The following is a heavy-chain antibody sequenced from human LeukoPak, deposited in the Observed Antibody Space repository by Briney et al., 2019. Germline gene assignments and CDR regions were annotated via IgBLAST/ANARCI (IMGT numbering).Heavy chain of an antibody. V-gene: IGHV3-21*01. Sequence: GGSLRLSCAASGFTFSSYTMNWARQAPGKGLEWVSSISSRNTYIYYADSVKGRFTISRDNAKNSLYLQMNSVGAEDAAVYYCARDGDGGGFDYWGQGTLVTVSS. CDR2: ISSRNTYI. D-gene: IGHD3-10*01. CDR3: ARDGDGGGFDY. J-gene: IGHJ4*02. CDR1: GFTFSSYT.